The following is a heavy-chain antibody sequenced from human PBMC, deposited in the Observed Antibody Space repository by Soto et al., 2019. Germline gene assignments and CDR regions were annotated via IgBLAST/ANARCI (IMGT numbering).Heavy chain of an antibody. D-gene: IGHD6-19*01. V-gene: IGHV4-39*01. CDR1: GVSISSSDYF. CDR3: ARLPRTTVAGTGTDS. CDR2: IHSSGRT. J-gene: IGHJ4*02. Sequence: QLQLQESGPGLVKPSETLSLTCTVSGVSISSSDYFWGWIRQPPGKGLEWIASIHSSGRTFYNPSRKSRVTIAVDTSKTQFPLELTSVTAADTAVYYCARLPRTTVAGTGTDSWGQGTLVTVSS.